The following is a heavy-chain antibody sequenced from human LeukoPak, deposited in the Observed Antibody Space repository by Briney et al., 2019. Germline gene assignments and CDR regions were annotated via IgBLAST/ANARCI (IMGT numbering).Heavy chain of an antibody. CDR3: ARDRSYGDYLN. V-gene: IGHV3-53*01. CDR2: IYSGGST. CDR1: GFTFSDYY. Sequence: PGGSLRLSCAASGFTFSDYYMSWVRQAPGKGLEWVSVIYSGGSTYYADSVKGRFTISRDNSKNTLYLQMNSLRAEDTAVYYCARDRSYGDYLNWGQGTLVTVSS. J-gene: IGHJ4*02. D-gene: IGHD4-17*01.